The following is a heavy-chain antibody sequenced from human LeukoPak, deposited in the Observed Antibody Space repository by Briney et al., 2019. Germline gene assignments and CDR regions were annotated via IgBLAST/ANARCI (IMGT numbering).Heavy chain of an antibody. CDR3: ASLRGVNR. CDR1: GFTFSDYY. D-gene: IGHD3-10*01. CDR2: ISSSGTTI. V-gene: IGHV3-11*01. Sequence: GGSLRLSCAACGFTFSDYYMSWLRQPPGKGLGWVSYISSSGTTIYYAGSVRGRFTVSRDNAKNSLYLQMDSLSAEDTAVYYCASLRGVNRWGQGTLVTVSS. J-gene: IGHJ4*02.